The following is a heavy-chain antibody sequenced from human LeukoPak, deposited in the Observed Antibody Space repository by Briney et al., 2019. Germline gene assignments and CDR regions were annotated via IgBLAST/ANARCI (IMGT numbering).Heavy chain of an antibody. J-gene: IGHJ5*02. CDR1: GGSISSYY. CDR2: IYYSGST. D-gene: IGHD3-10*01. V-gene: IGHV4-59*06. Sequence: SETLSLTCTVSGGSISSYYWSWIRQPPGKGLEWIGYIYYSGSTYYNPSLKSRVTISVDTSKNQFSLKLSSVTAADTAVYYCARGNSGSYSNNWFDPWGQGTLVTVSS. CDR3: ARGNSGSYSNNWFDP.